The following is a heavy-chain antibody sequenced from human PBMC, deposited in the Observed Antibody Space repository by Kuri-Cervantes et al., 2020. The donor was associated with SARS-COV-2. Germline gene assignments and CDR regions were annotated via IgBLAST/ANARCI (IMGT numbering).Heavy chain of an antibody. CDR3: ARASGYCSISWCSFPFDY. CDR2: INPNSGGT. Sequence: ASVKVSCKASGYTFTGYYMHWVRQAPGQGLEWTGWINPNSGGTNYAQKFQGRVTMTRDTSISTAYMELSRLRSDDTAVYYCARASGYCSISWCSFPFDYWGQGTLVTVSS. J-gene: IGHJ4*02. V-gene: IGHV1-2*02. D-gene: IGHD2-2*01. CDR1: GYTFTGYY.